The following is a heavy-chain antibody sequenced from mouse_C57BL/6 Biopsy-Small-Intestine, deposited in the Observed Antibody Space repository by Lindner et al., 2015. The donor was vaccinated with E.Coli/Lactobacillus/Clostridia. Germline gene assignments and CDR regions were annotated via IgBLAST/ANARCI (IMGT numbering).Heavy chain of an antibody. CDR3: ATYSTDY. Sequence: SVKVSCKASGYTFSDYYIHWVRQAPGQGLEWLGWINPETGGTNYAQEFLGRVTMTRDTSISTAYMELSSLTSDDTAMYYCATYSTDYWGQGTQVTVSS. V-gene: IGHV1-84*02. CDR1: GYTFSDYY. J-gene: IGHJ4*01. D-gene: IGHD1-3*01. CDR2: INPETGGT.